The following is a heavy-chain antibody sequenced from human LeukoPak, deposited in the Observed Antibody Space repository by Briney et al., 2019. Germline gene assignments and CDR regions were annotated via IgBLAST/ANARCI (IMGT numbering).Heavy chain of an antibody. CDR2: IHGGGYT. CDR3: AQRQGPMSGDYDYFDP. CDR1: GGSVIDYY. V-gene: IGHV4-4*09. Sequence: PSETLSLTCTVSGGSVIDYYWSWLRQPPGQGLEWIAYIHGGGYTNYNPSLRSRVTISVDTSKNQFPLRMTSLTAADTAVYYCAQRQGPMSGDYDYFDPWGQGTLVTVSS. J-gene: IGHJ5*02. D-gene: IGHD5-12*01.